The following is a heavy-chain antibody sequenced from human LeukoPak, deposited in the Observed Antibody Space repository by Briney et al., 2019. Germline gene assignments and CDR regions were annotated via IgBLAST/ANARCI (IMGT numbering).Heavy chain of an antibody. Sequence: PSETLSLTRTVSGGSISSSSYYWGWIRQPPGKGLEWIGSIHYSGTTYYNPSLKSRASISLDTSKNQFSLRLISVTAADTAVYYCARGDEGSYSLENYFYYYMDVWGKGTTVTVSS. V-gene: IGHV4-39*07. CDR1: GGSISSSSYY. J-gene: IGHJ6*03. CDR2: IHYSGTT. D-gene: IGHD3-10*01. CDR3: ARGDEGSYSLENYFYYYMDV.